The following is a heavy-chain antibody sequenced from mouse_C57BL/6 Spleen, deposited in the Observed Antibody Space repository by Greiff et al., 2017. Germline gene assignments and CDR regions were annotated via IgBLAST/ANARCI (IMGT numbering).Heavy chain of an antibody. Sequence: EVKLVESGGGLVKPGGSLKLSCAASGFTFSSYTMSWVRQTPEKRLEWVATISGGGGNTYYPDSVKGRFTISRDNAKNTLYLQMSSLRSEDTALYYCARLYDYDGGFAYWGQGTLVTVSA. CDR3: ARLYDYDGGFAY. V-gene: IGHV5-9*01. J-gene: IGHJ3*01. D-gene: IGHD2-4*01. CDR2: ISGGGGNT. CDR1: GFTFSSYT.